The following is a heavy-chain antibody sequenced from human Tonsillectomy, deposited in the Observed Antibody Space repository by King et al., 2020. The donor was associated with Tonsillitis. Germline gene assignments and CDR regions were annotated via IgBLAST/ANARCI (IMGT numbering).Heavy chain of an antibody. CDR2: IYYSGST. Sequence: QLQESGPGLVKPSETLSLTCTVSGGSISSYYWSWLRPPPGKGLEWIGYIYYSGSTNYNPSLKSRVTISVDTSKNQFSLKLSSVTAADTAVYYCARTVLYSSSGSYYYYMDVWGRGTTVTVSS. D-gene: IGHD6-6*01. CDR1: GGSISSYY. CDR3: ARTVLYSSSGSYYYYMDV. J-gene: IGHJ6*03. V-gene: IGHV4-59*01.